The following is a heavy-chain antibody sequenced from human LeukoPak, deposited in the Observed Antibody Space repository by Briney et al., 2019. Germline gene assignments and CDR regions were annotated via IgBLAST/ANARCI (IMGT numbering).Heavy chain of an antibody. V-gene: IGHV1-18*01. D-gene: IGHD3-22*01. CDR3: ARPYYDSSAPPYDY. CDR1: GYTFTSYG. CDR2: ISAYNGNT. J-gene: IGHJ4*02. Sequence: ASVKVSCKASGYTFTSYGISLVRQAPGQGLEWMGWISAYNGNTNYAQKLHGRVNMTTDTSTSTAYMELRSLRSDDTAVYYCARPYYDSSAPPYDYWGQGTLVTVSS.